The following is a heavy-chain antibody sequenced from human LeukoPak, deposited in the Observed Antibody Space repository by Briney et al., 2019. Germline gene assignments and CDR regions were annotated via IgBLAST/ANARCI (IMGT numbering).Heavy chain of an antibody. CDR2: IYSGGAT. D-gene: IGHD4-17*01. V-gene: IGHV3-53*01. J-gene: IGHJ4*02. CDR1: GFTVSSNY. CDR3: ARGYGPDY. Sequence: PGGSLRLSCAASGFTVSSNYMNWVRQAPGKGLEWVSVIYSGGATYYADSVKGRFTISRDISKNTVYLQMNSLRAEDSAVYYCARGYGPDYWGQGTLATASS.